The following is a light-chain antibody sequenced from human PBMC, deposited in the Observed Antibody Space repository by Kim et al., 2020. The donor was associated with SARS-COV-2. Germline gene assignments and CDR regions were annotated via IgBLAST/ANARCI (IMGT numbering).Light chain of an antibody. V-gene: IGLV2-14*01. CDR1: SSDVGGYNY. Sequence: LTQPASVSGSPGQSITISCTGTSSDVGGYNYLSWYQQHPGKAPKLMIYDVSKRPSGVSNRFSGSKPGNTASLTISGLQAEDEADYYCSSYTSSSTYVFGTGTKVTVL. J-gene: IGLJ1*01. CDR2: DVS. CDR3: SSYTSSSTYV.